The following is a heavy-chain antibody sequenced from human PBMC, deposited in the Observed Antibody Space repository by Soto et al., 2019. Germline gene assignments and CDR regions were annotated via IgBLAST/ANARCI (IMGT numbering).Heavy chain of an antibody. D-gene: IGHD2-21*02. Sequence: EVQLLESGGGLVQPGGSLRLSCAASGFTFSSYAMSWVRQAPGKGLEWVSAISGSGGSTYYADSVKGRFTISRDNSKNTLYLQMNSLRSEDTAVYYCAKELAYCGGDCDPGGDYWGQGTLVTVSS. V-gene: IGHV3-23*01. CDR1: GFTFSSYA. CDR3: AKELAYCGGDCDPGGDY. J-gene: IGHJ4*02. CDR2: ISGSGGST.